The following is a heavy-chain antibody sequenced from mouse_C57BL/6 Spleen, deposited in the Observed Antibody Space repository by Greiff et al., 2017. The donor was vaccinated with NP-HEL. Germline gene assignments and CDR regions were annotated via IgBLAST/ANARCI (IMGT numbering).Heavy chain of an antibody. CDR2: IRSKRNNYAT. D-gene: IGHD2-1*01. J-gene: IGHJ1*03. CDR1: GFSFNTYA. V-gene: IGHV10-1*01. CDR3: VRHGNYYCFDV. Sequence: EVQLVESGGGLVQPKGSLKLSCAASGFSFNTYAMNWVRQAPGKGLEWVARIRSKRNNYATYYADSVKDRFTISRDDSESMLYLQRNNLKTEDTVMYYCVRHGNYYCFDVWGTGTTVTVSS.